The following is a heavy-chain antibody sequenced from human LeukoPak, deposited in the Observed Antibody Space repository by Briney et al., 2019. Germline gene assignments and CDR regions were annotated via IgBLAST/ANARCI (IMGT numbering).Heavy chain of an antibody. CDR1: GGSISSSSYY. Sequence: PSETLSLTCTVSGGSISSSSYYWSWIRQPPGKGLEWIGYIYYSGSTNYNPSLKSRVTISVDTSKNQFSLKLSSVTAADTAVYYCARAGDYYDSSGYYLLFDYWGQGTLVTVSS. V-gene: IGHV4-61*01. CDR3: ARAGDYYDSSGYYLLFDY. CDR2: IYYSGST. J-gene: IGHJ4*02. D-gene: IGHD3-22*01.